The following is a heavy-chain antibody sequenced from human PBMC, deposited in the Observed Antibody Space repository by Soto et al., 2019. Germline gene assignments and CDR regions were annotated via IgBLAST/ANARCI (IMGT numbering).Heavy chain of an antibody. Sequence: QVQLVQSGAEVKKPGASVKVSCKASGYTFTSYGISWVRQAPGQGLEWMGWVSAYNGNTNYAQKLQGRVTMTTDTSKSTAYMELRSLRSDDTAVYYCARDGPRDYYDSSGYYYYGMDVWGQGTTVTVSS. D-gene: IGHD3-22*01. J-gene: IGHJ6*02. CDR2: VSAYNGNT. CDR1: GYTFTSYG. CDR3: ARDGPRDYYDSSGYYYYGMDV. V-gene: IGHV1-18*01.